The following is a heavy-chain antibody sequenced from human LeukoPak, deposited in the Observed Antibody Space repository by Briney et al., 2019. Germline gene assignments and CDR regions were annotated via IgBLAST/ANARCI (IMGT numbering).Heavy chain of an antibody. CDR1: GGSISSGDYY. V-gene: IGHV4-30-4*01. D-gene: IGHD3-9*01. Sequence: PSETPSLTCTVSGGSISSGDYYWSWIRQPPGKGLEWIGYIYYSGSTYYNPSLKSRVTISVDTSKNQFSLKLSSVTAADTAVYYCARGLRYSDWLLSASWFDPWGQGTLVTVSS. J-gene: IGHJ5*02. CDR2: IYYSGST. CDR3: ARGLRYSDWLLSASWFDP.